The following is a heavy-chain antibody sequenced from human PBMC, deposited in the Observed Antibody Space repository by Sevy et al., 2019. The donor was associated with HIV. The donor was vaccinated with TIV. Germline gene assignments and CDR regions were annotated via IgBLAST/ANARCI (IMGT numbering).Heavy chain of an antibody. Sequence: SETLYLTCTVSGGSINSDHWNWIRQPPGKGLEWIGYVYYTGGTNYNPSLKNRVTISVDRTKNQFSLKLTSVTAADTAVYYCARRNDFDIWGQGTMVTFSS. CDR2: VYYTGGT. CDR3: ARRNDFDI. V-gene: IGHV4-59*08. CDR1: GGSINSDH. J-gene: IGHJ3*02.